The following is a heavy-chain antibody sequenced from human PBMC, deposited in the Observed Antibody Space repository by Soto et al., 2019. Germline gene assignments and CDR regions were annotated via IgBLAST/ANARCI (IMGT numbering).Heavy chain of an antibody. CDR2: ISAHNDNT. Sequence: QVHLVQSGAEVKKPGASVKVSCKCSGYTFTSYGITWVRQAPGQGLEWMGWISAHNDNTDYAQKLQGRVTVTRDTSPSPAYMELRSLRSDVTAVYYCARGRYGDYWGQGALVTVSS. J-gene: IGHJ4*02. D-gene: IGHD1-1*01. CDR3: ARGRYGDY. CDR1: GYTFTSYG. V-gene: IGHV1-18*01.